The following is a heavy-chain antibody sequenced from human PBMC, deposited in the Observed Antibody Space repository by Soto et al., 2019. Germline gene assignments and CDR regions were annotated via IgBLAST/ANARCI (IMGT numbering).Heavy chain of an antibody. V-gene: IGHV1-2*02. CDR2: INPKFGDT. J-gene: IGHJ6*02. D-gene: IGHD3-10*02. Sequence: QVQLVQSGAEVKEPGASVRVSCEASGYTFTAYYIHWVRQAPGQGLEWMGWINPKFGDTTYAQDFQGRVSMTRDMSISIGYADLDRLSSDDTDIYYCARNMDYYYGRGSGNGHGVWGQGTTVTVFS. CDR1: GYTFTAYY. CDR3: ARNMDYYYGRGSGNGHGV.